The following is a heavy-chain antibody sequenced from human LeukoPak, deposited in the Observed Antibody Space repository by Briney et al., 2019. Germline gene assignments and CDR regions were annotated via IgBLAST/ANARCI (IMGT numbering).Heavy chain of an antibody. CDR1: GGSISSYY. CDR3: ARPPIAARPSDAFDI. Sequence: SETLSLTCTVSGGSISSYYWSWIRQPPGRGLEWIGYIYYSGSTNYNPSLKSRVTISVDTSKNQFSLKLSSVTAAATAVYYCARPPIAARPSDAFDIWAKGQWSPSLQ. J-gene: IGHJ3*02. V-gene: IGHV4-59*01. D-gene: IGHD6-6*01. CDR2: IYYSGST.